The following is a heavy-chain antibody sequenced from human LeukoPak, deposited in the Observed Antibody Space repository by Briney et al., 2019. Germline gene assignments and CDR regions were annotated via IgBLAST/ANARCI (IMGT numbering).Heavy chain of an antibody. CDR2: IIPILGTA. D-gene: IGHD3-22*01. Sequence: ASVKVSCKASGGTFSSYAISWVRQAPGQGLEWMGGIIPILGTANYAQKFQGRVTITADESTSTAYMELSSLRSEDTAVYYCARGPGITMIATFDYWGQGTLVTVSS. CDR1: GGTFSSYA. CDR3: ARGPGITMIATFDY. V-gene: IGHV1-69*13. J-gene: IGHJ4*02.